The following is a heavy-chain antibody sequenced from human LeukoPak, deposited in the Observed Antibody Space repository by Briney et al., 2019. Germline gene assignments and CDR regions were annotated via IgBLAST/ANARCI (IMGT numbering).Heavy chain of an antibody. D-gene: IGHD6-19*01. Sequence: SQTLSLTCTVSGGSLSSSYWSWVRQPPGKGLEWIGRIYTSGDTNYNPSLKSRVTMSVDTSKNQYSLKLSSVTAADTAVYYCARGIGWYSYFDYWGQGTLVTVSS. CDR3: ARGIGWYSYFDY. V-gene: IGHV4-4*07. J-gene: IGHJ4*02. CDR1: GGSLSSSY. CDR2: IYTSGDT.